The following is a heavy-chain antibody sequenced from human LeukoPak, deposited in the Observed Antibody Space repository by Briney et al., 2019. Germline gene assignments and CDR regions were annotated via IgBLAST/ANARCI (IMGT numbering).Heavy chain of an antibody. CDR3: ARQGRINRYSGYDGDFDY. Sequence: SETLSLTCTVSGGSISSYYWSWIRQPPGKGLEWIGYIYYSGSTNYNPSLKSRVTISVDMSKNQFSLKLSSVTAADTAVYYCARQGRINRYSGYDGDFDYWGQGTLVTVSS. D-gene: IGHD5-12*01. CDR1: GGSISSYY. V-gene: IGHV4-59*08. J-gene: IGHJ4*02. CDR2: IYYSGST.